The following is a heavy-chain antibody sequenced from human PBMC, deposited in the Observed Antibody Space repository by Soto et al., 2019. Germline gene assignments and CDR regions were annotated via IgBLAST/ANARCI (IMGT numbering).Heavy chain of an antibody. CDR3: VRWGYGSNSLEF. J-gene: IGHJ4*03. CDR2: ITPNSGDT. D-gene: IGHD4-17*01. V-gene: IGHV1-2*06. CDR1: GYIFTGYF. Sequence: ASVKVSCKTSGYIFTGYFIHWVRQTPGQGLQWMGRITPNSGDTKYGQTFQGRVTFTRDTSTSTADMELSGLRSDDTALYYRVRWGYGSNSLEFWGQGTLVTVSS.